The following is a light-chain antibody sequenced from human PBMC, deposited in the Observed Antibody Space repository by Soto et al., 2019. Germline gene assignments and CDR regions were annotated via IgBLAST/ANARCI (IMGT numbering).Light chain of an antibody. CDR1: QGISRW. CDR2: AAS. Sequence: DIQMTKSPSTLSASVVDRATITCRASQGISRWLAWYQKKPGRAPKFLIYAASSLQSGVPVRCSGSGSGKDLTLSISSLEPEDVATYVCQQLDSFPLTFGQGTRLEIK. J-gene: IGKJ5*01. V-gene: IGKV1-12*01. CDR3: QQLDSFPLT.